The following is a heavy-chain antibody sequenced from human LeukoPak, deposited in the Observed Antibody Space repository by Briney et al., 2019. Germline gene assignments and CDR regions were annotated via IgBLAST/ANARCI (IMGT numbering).Heavy chain of an antibody. Sequence: SETLSLTCTVSGDSTSSGDYYWSWIRQPAGKGLEWIGRISSSGSTNYNPSLKSRVTISVDTSKKQFSLKLRSVTAADTAVYYCARHEWGITNAFDIWGQGTMVTVSS. D-gene: IGHD1-14*01. CDR2: ISSSGST. J-gene: IGHJ3*02. CDR1: GDSTSSGDYY. V-gene: IGHV4-61*02. CDR3: ARHEWGITNAFDI.